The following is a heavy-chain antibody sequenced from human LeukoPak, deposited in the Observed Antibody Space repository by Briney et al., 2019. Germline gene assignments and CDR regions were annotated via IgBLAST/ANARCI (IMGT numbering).Heavy chain of an antibody. CDR2: IYYSGST. D-gene: IGHD4-11*01. J-gene: IGHJ4*02. V-gene: IGHV4-59*08. CDR1: GDSISTYY. Sequence: SETLSLTCTVSGDSISTYYWSWVRQPPGKGLEWIGYIYYSGSTNYNPSLKSRVTISVDTSKNQFSLKLSSVTAADTAVYYCASTPDYSNYVGFDYWGQGTLVTVSS. CDR3: ASTPDYSNYVGFDY.